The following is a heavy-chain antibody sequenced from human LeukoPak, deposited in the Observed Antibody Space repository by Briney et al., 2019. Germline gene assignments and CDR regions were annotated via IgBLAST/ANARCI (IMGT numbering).Heavy chain of an antibody. D-gene: IGHD6-6*01. CDR2: ISGSGGST. V-gene: IGHV3-23*01. J-gene: IGHJ4*02. Sequence: GGSLRLSCAASGFTFSSYAMSWVRQAPGKGLEWVSAISGSGGSTYYADSVKGRFTISRDNSKNTLYVQMNSLGAEDTAVYYCAKWKYSSSGLDDYWGQGTLVTVSS. CDR3: AKWKYSSSGLDDY. CDR1: GFTFSSYA.